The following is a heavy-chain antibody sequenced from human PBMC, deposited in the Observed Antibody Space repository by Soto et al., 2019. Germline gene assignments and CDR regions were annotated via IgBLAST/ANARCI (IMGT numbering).Heavy chain of an antibody. Sequence: EVQLVESGGVVVQPGGSLRLSCAASGFTFDDYTMHWVRQAPGKGLEWVSLISWDGGSTYYADSVKGRFTISRDNSKNSLYLQMNSLRTEDTALYYCGTNHKWVDYYYYGMDVWGQGTTVTVSS. V-gene: IGHV3-43*01. J-gene: IGHJ6*02. CDR3: GTNHKWVDYYYYGMDV. CDR2: ISWDGGST. CDR1: GFTFDDYT. D-gene: IGHD1-26*01.